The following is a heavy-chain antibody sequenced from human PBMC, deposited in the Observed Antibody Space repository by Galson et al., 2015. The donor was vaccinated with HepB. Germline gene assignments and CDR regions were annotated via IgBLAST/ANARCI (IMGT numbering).Heavy chain of an antibody. J-gene: IGHJ4*02. D-gene: IGHD5-18*01. CDR2: ISGSGVGT. V-gene: IGHV3-23*01. CDR1: GFTFSNYA. CDR3: AKRGFSYGLTSGSYDF. Sequence: SLRLSCAASGFTFSNYAMSWVRQAPGKGLEWVSVISGSGVGTYYADSVKGRFTISRDNSKNTLYVQMNSLRAEDTAVYYCAKRGFSYGLTSGSYDFWGQGTLVTVSS.